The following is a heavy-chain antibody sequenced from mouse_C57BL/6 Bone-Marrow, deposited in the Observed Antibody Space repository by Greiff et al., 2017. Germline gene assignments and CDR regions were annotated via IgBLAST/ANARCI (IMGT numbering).Heavy chain of an antibody. CDR3: ARGGLPEYYAMDY. V-gene: IGHV1-55*01. CDR1: GYTFTSYW. Sequence: QVQLQQPGAELVKPGASVKMSCKASGYTFTSYWITWVKPRPGQGLEWIGDIYPGSGSTNYNEKFKSKATLTVEPSSSTAYMQLSSLTSEDSAVYYCARGGLPEYYAMDYWGQGTSVTVSS. CDR2: IYPGSGST. D-gene: IGHD2-2*01. J-gene: IGHJ4*01.